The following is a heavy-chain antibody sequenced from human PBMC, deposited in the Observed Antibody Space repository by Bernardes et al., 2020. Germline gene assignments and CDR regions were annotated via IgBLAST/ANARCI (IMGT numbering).Heavy chain of an antibody. CDR3: AKVVKYLPTPRGDYYYGMDV. D-gene: IGHD3-16*02. CDR1: GFIFSNYG. Sequence: SLRLSCAASGFIFSNYGMHWVRQAPGRGLAWVAVISDDGNHKYYADSVKGRFTISRDNSKNTLYLQMNSLRREDTAVYYCAKVVKYLPTPRGDYYYGMDVWGQGTTVTVTS. CDR2: ISDDGNHK. J-gene: IGHJ6*02. V-gene: IGHV3-30*18.